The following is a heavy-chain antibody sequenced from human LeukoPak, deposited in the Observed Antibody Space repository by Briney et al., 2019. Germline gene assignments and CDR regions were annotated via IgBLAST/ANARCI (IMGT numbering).Heavy chain of an antibody. D-gene: IGHD1-26*01. CDR3: VSGLWEVPGCH. CDR2: IYFSGIT. V-gene: IGHV4-59*01. Sequence: SETLSLTCTVSGGSISPYYWSWIRQTPGKGLEWIGYIYFSGITNYNPSLKSRVTISIDTSKNQFSLRLSSVTAADTAVYYCVSGLWEVPGCHWGQEPWSPSPQ. J-gene: IGHJ4*01. CDR1: GGSISPYY.